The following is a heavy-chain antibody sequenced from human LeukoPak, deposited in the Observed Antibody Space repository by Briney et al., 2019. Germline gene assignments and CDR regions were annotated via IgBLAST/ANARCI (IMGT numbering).Heavy chain of an antibody. D-gene: IGHD3-22*01. V-gene: IGHV1-2*02. Sequence: ASVKVSCKASGSTFTGYYMHWVRQAPGQGLEWMGWINPNSGDTNYAQKFQGRVTMTRDTSISTAYMELSRLTSDDTAMYYCARDRTSGYNWFDPWGQGTLVTVSS. CDR1: GSTFTGYY. J-gene: IGHJ5*02. CDR2: INPNSGDT. CDR3: ARDRTSGYNWFDP.